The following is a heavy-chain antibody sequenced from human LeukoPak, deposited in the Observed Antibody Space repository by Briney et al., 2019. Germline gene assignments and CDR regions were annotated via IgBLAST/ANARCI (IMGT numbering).Heavy chain of an antibody. CDR2: IWYDGRTK. D-gene: IGHD6-19*01. CDR1: GFTFSNYG. CDR3: AREWGRIAVAGGPGY. Sequence: PGGSLRLSCEVSGFTFSNYGMHWVRQAPGKGLEWLALIWYDGRTKFHADSVRGRFTISRDNSANTLYLQMSSLRVEDTAVYYCAREWGRIAVAGGPGYWGQGARVTVSS. V-gene: IGHV3-33*01. J-gene: IGHJ4*02.